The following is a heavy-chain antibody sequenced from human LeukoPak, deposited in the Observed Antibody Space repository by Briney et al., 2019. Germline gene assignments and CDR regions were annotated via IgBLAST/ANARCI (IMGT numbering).Heavy chain of an antibody. D-gene: IGHD6-19*01. V-gene: IGHV1-69*05. CDR3: ARTWWDSSRWYGAFDI. CDR2: LIPIFGTA. CDR1: GGTFSSYG. Sequence: SVKVSCNASGGTFSSYGISWVRQAPGQGLEWMGGLIPIFGTANYAQKFQGRVTITTDESTSTAYMELSSLRSEDTAVYYCARTWWDSSRWYGAFDIWGQGTMVTVSS. J-gene: IGHJ3*02.